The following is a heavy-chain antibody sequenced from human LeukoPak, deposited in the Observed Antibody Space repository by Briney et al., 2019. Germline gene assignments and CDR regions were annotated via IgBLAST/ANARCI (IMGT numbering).Heavy chain of an antibody. CDR1: GYTFTSYG. J-gene: IGHJ4*02. D-gene: IGHD4-11*01. CDR2: ISAYNGNT. Sequence: ASVRLSCKASGYTFTSYGISWVRQAPGQGLEWMGWISAYNGNTNYAQKLQGRVTMTTDTSTSTAYMELRSLRSDDTAVYYCARDSYSNLDYWGEGTLVAVSS. CDR3: ARDSYSNLDY. V-gene: IGHV1-18*01.